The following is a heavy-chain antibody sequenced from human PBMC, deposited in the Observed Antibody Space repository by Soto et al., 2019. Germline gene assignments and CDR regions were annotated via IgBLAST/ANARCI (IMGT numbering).Heavy chain of an antibody. V-gene: IGHV3-11*06. Sequence: LRLSCAASGFTFSDYYMSWIRQAPGRGLEWVSYISSSSSYTNYADSVKGRFTISRDNAKNSLYLHMNSLRAEDTAVYYCARGLGGAFWSGYSYYYGMVVWGPGTTVTVSS. CDR2: ISSSSSYT. J-gene: IGHJ6*02. D-gene: IGHD3-3*01. CDR1: GFTFSDYY. CDR3: ARGLGGAFWSGYSYYYGMVV.